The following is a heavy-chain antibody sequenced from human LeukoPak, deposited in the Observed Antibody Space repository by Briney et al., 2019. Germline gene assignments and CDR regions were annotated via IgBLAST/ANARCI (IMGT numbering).Heavy chain of an antibody. Sequence: VRCLRLSCTTSGFAFGTSGMHGVRQAPGKGLEWVGVLSYDGTTRHYADSVKGRFTISGDNSKSTLYCHMNRLTLEDTSLYYCVKEQSSGYYKVADVCGQGTLVTAYS. J-gene: IGHJ4*02. CDR1: GFAFGTSG. V-gene: IGHV3-30*18. CDR3: VKEQSSGYYKVADV. D-gene: IGHD6-19*01. CDR2: LSYDGTTR.